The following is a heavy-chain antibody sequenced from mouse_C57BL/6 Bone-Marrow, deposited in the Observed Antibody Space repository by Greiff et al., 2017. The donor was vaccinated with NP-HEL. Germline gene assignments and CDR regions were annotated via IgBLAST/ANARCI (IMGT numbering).Heavy chain of an antibody. CDR3: ARQGYYGWYFDV. Sequence: EVKLMESGGGLVQPGGSLKLSCAASGFTFSDYYMYWVRQTPEKRLEWVAYISNGGGSTYYPDTVKGRFTISRDNAKNTLYLQMSRLKSEDTAMYYCARQGYYGWYFDVWGTGTTVTVSS. J-gene: IGHJ1*03. D-gene: IGHD1-1*01. CDR2: ISNGGGST. V-gene: IGHV5-12*01. CDR1: GFTFSDYY.